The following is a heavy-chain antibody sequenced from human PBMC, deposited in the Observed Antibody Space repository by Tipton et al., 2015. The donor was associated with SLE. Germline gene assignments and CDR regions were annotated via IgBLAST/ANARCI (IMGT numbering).Heavy chain of an antibody. D-gene: IGHD1-26*01. CDR2: IYHSGST. V-gene: IGHV4-38-2*01. Sequence: TLSLTCAVSGYSISSGYYWGWIRQPPGKGLEWIGSIYHSGSTYYNPSLKSRVTISVDTSKNQFSLKLSSVTAADTAVYYCVIHSGSSYDDWGPGTLVTVSS. CDR3: VIHSGSSYDD. CDR1: GYSISSGYY. J-gene: IGHJ4*02.